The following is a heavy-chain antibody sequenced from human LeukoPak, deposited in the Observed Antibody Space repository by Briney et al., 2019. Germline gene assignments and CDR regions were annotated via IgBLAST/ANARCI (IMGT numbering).Heavy chain of an antibody. CDR1: GGSLGSISSGGYY. CDR3: ARETYDSSDFCHIDY. J-gene: IGHJ4*02. D-gene: IGHD3-22*01. V-gene: IGHV4-31*03. Sequence: SQTLSLTCTVSGGSLGSISSGGYYWSWIRQHPGKGLEWIGYIYYSGTTHFNPSLRSRVSMSIDTSQNQFSLRLSSVTAADTAVYYCARETYDSSDFCHIDYWGQGTLVTVSS. CDR2: IYYSGTT.